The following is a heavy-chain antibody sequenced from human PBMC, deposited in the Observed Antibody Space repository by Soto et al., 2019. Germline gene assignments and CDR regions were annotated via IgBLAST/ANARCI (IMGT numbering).Heavy chain of an antibody. J-gene: IGHJ3*01. D-gene: IGHD3-22*01. CDR3: AKVFYDSTGYLFDALDV. CDR2: IRSSGGST. V-gene: IGHV3-23*01. CDR1: GFTFRRYA. Sequence: PGGSLRLSCAASGFTFRRYAMTWVRQAPGKGLEWVSTIRSSGGSTYYADSVKGRVTISRDNSKNMLFMQMNSLRAEDTAVYYCAKVFYDSTGYLFDALDVWGQGTMVTVS.